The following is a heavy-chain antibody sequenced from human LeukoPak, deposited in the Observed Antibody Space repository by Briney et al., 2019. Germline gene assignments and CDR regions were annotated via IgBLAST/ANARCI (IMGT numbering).Heavy chain of an antibody. J-gene: IGHJ5*02. V-gene: IGHV4-39*01. Sequence: SETLSLTCTVSGGSISSSSYYWGWIRQPPGKGLEWIGSIYYSGSTYCNPSLKSRVTISVDTSKNQFSLKLSSVTAADTAVYYCAGGLGITFGGVIALNWFDPWGQGTLVTVSS. D-gene: IGHD3-16*02. CDR2: IYYSGST. CDR3: AGGLGITFGGVIALNWFDP. CDR1: GGSISSSSYY.